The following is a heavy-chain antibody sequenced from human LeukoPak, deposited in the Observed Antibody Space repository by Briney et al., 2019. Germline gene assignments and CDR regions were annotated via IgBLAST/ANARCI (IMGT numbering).Heavy chain of an antibody. CDR1: GGSISSSSYY. CDR2: INYSGTT. CDR3: ARLPIVVVPSTSFDI. J-gene: IGHJ3*02. D-gene: IGHD2-2*01. Sequence: KPPETLSLTCTVSGGSISSSSYYWGWIRQPPGKGLEWIGSINYSGTTYYNPSLKSRVTISVDTSKNQFSLKLSSVTAADTAVCYCARLPIVVVPSTSFDIWGQGTMVTVSS. V-gene: IGHV4-39*01.